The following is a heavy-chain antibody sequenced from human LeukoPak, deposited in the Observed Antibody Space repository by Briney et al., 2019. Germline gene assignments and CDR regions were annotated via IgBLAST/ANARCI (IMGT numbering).Heavy chain of an antibody. V-gene: IGHV4-59*01. Sequence: SDTLSLTCTVSGGSISSYYWSWIRQPPGKGLEWIGYIYYSGSTNYNPSLKSRVTISVDTSKNQFSLKLSSVTAADTAVYYCARDLHYYVAMDVWGQGTTVTVSS. D-gene: IGHD3-10*02. CDR1: GGSISSYY. CDR2: IYYSGST. J-gene: IGHJ6*02. CDR3: ARDLHYYVAMDV.